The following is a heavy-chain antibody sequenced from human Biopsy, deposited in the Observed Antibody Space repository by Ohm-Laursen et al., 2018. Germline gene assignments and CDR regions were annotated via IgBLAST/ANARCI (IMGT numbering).Heavy chain of an antibody. V-gene: IGHV4-38-2*01. J-gene: IGHJ6*02. Sequence: SETLSLTCAVFGFSISSGHYWIWIRQPPGKGLEWIASIYYGGTTHYNASLQGRVTISVDQPKNQFSLRLTSVTAADTAVYYCSKRDLSGTSPVWGQGTTVTVSS. CDR2: IYYGGTT. D-gene: IGHD1-26*01. CDR1: GFSISSGHY. CDR3: SKRDLSGTSPV.